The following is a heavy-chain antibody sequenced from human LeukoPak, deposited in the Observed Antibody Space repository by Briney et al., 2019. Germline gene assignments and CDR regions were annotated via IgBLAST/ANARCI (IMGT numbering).Heavy chain of an antibody. Sequence: GGSLRLSCAASGFTFSTYNMNWVRQAPGKGLEWVSYISSSSSTIYYADSVKGRFTISRDNSKNTLYLQMNSLRAEDTAVYYCARERSGTPDYWGQGTLVTVSS. D-gene: IGHD1-26*01. CDR2: ISSSSSTI. CDR1: GFTFSTYN. CDR3: ARERSGTPDY. J-gene: IGHJ4*02. V-gene: IGHV3-48*01.